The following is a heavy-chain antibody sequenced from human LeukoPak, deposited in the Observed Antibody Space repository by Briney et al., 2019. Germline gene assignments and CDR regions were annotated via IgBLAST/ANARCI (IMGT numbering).Heavy chain of an antibody. CDR2: SNHSGYT. Sequence: SDTLSLTCAVSGVSFNDYYWSCARQPPAKGLEWIGESNHSGYTNDSPSLKSRVTHSIDTSRKQFSLNLRSVTVADTGIYYCTRMTAGHDYWGQGTLVTVSS. J-gene: IGHJ4*02. D-gene: IGHD2-21*02. CDR3: TRMTAGHDY. V-gene: IGHV4-34*01. CDR1: GVSFNDYY.